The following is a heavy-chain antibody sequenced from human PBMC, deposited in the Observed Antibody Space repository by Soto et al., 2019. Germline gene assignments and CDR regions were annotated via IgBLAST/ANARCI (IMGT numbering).Heavy chain of an antibody. V-gene: IGHV3-72*01. CDR2: IRDRVHSYST. Sequence: PGGSLRLSCAVSGLTFSDHYMGWFRQAPGKGLDWVGRIRDRVHSYSTEYAASVKGRFTISRDDSRNSLYLQMNRLKMEDTAVFYCVSLWSVTGSRDYWGRGTLVTVSS. CDR1: GLTFSDHY. J-gene: IGHJ4*02. D-gene: IGHD1-20*01. CDR3: VSLWSVTGSRDY.